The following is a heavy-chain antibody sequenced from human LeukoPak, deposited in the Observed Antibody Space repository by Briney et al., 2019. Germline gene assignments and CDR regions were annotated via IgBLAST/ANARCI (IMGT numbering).Heavy chain of an antibody. CDR3: ARKGLGGELGGFDS. V-gene: IGHV3-23*01. J-gene: IGHJ4*02. D-gene: IGHD1-7*01. Sequence: GGTLRLSCATSGFTFSSYGMSWVRQAPGKGLEWVSAISGSGGSTYHADSVKGRFTISRDNAKNSLYLQMNSLRVEDTALYHCARKGLGGELGGFDSWGQGTLVTVSS. CDR2: ISGSGGST. CDR1: GFTFSSYG.